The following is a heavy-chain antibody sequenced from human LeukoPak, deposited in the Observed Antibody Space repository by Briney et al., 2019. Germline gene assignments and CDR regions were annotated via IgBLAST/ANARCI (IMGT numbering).Heavy chain of an antibody. Sequence: GASVKVSCKASGGTFSSYAISWVRQAPGQGLEWMGRIIPILGIANYAQKFQGRVTITADKSTSTAYMELSSLRSEDTAVYYCARTDSGSYFDYWGQGTLVTVSS. CDR3: ARTDSGSYFDY. V-gene: IGHV1-69*04. J-gene: IGHJ4*02. CDR1: GGTFSSYA. D-gene: IGHD1-26*01. CDR2: IIPILGIA.